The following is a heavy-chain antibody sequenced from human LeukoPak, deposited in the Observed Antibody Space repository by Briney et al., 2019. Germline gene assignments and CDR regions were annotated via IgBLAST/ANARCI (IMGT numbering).Heavy chain of an antibody. Sequence: SVKVSCKASGGTFSSYAISWVRQAPGQGLEWMGGIIPIFGTANYAQKFQGRVTITADESTSTAYMELSSLRSEDTAVYYCARAYYYGSGSYLDYYYYGMDVWGQGTTVTVSS. CDR2: IIPIFGTA. CDR3: ARAYYYGSGSYLDYYYYGMDV. D-gene: IGHD3-10*01. J-gene: IGHJ6*02. V-gene: IGHV1-69*13. CDR1: GGTFSSYA.